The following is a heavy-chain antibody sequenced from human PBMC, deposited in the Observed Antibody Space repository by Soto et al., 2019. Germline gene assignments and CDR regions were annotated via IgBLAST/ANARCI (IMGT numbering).Heavy chain of an antibody. D-gene: IGHD2-21*02. Sequence: GASVKVSGKTAGGTFGGYAISWGREAPGQGLEWMGGIIPIFGTATYAQKFQGRVTITADESTSTAYMELSSLRSEDAAVYYYAIDSSGGNSYWFEPWGKGTLVTVAS. J-gene: IGHJ5*02. CDR2: IIPIFGTA. CDR1: GGTFGGYA. CDR3: AIDSSGGNSYWFEP. V-gene: IGHV1-69*13.